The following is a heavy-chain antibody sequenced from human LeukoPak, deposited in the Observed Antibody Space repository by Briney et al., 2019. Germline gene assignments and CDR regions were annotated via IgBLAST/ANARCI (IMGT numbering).Heavy chain of an antibody. CDR2: IIPILGIA. CDR3: ARTCSGGSCYYYYYGMDV. J-gene: IGHJ6*02. CDR1: GYTFTSYA. D-gene: IGHD2-15*01. Sequence: SVKVSCKASGYTFTSYAISWVRQAPGQGLEWMGRIIPILGIANYAQKFQGRVTITADKSTSTAYMELSSLRSEDTAVYYCARTCSGGSCYYYYYGMDVWGQGTTVTVSS. V-gene: IGHV1-69*04.